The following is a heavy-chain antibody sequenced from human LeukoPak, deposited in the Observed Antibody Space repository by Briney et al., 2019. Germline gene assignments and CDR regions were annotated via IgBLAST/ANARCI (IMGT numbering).Heavy chain of an antibody. CDR2: ISGSGGST. CDR1: GFTFSSYA. CDR3: AKDRLLAGWGNILTGYFDY. V-gene: IGHV3-23*01. J-gene: IGHJ4*02. D-gene: IGHD3-9*01. Sequence: QPGGSLRLSCAASGFTFSSYAMSWVRQAPGKGLEWVSAISGSGGSTYYADSVKGRFTISRDNSKNTLYLQMNSLRAEDTAVYYCAKDRLLAGWGNILTGYFDYWGQGTLVTVSS.